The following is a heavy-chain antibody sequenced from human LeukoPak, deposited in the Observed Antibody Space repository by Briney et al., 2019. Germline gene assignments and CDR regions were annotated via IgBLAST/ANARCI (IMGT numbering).Heavy chain of an antibody. V-gene: IGHV5-51*01. J-gene: IGHJ4*02. CDR1: GYRFTKYW. Sequence: GESLKISCEGFGYRFTKYWIGWVRQMPGKGLEWMGIIYPGDSDTTYSPAFQGQVTISADKSTNTAYLQWSSLKASDTAMYYCLRQFSTSGGPDYWGQGTQVTVSS. D-gene: IGHD2-2*01. CDR2: IYPGDSDT. CDR3: LRQFSTSGGPDY.